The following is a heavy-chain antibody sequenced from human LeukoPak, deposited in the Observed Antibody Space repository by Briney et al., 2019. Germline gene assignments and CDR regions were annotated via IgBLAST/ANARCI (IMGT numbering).Heavy chain of an antibody. Sequence: PGGSLRLSCAASGFTFSSYAISWVRQAPGKGLEWVSAISGSGGSTYYADSVKGRFTISRDNSKSTLYLQMNSLRAEDTAVYQCAKGRYYHDNSDAFEIWGQGTMVTVSS. D-gene: IGHD3-22*01. J-gene: IGHJ3*02. CDR1: GFTFSSYA. CDR3: AKGRYYHDNSDAFEI. V-gene: IGHV3-23*01. CDR2: ISGSGGST.